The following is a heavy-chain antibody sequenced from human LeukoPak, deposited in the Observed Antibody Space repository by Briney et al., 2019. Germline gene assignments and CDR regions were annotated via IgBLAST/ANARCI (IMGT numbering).Heavy chain of an antibody. CDR1: GFTVSSNY. CDR3: ARAPGAVAGTPADY. Sequence: GGSLRLSCAASGFTVSSNYMSWVRQAPGKGLEWVSVIYSGGSTYYADSVKGRFTISRDNSKNTLYLQMNSLRAEDTAVYYCARAPGAVAGTPADYWGQGTLVTVSS. J-gene: IGHJ4*02. CDR2: IYSGGST. V-gene: IGHV3-53*05. D-gene: IGHD6-19*01.